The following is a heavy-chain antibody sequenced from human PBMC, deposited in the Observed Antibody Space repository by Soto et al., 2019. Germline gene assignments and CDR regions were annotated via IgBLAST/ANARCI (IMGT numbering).Heavy chain of an antibody. D-gene: IGHD2-2*01. CDR2: INAGNGNT. J-gene: IGHJ6*02. CDR3: AGGDIVVVPANYYCMDV. V-gene: IGHV1-3*01. Sequence: ASVKVSCKASGYTFTSYAMHWVRQAPGQRLEWMGWINAGNGNTKYSQKFQGRVTITRDTSASTAYMELSRLRSEDTAVYYCAGGDIVVVPANYYCMDVWGQGTTVTVSS. CDR1: GYTFTSYA.